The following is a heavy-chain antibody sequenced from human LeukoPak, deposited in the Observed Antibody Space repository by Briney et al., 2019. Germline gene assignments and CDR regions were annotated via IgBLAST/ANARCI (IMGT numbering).Heavy chain of an antibody. CDR3: ARTPWDIVVVPHYYYYMDV. CDR1: GGSISSSSYY. J-gene: IGHJ6*03. D-gene: IGHD2-2*01. CDR2: IYYSGST. V-gene: IGHV4-39*01. Sequence: PSETLSLTCTVSGGSISSSSYYWAWFRRPPGKGLRGIGSIYYSGSTYYNPSLKSRVTISVDTSKNQFSLKLSSVTAADTAVYYCARTPWDIVVVPHYYYYMDVWGKGTTVTVSS.